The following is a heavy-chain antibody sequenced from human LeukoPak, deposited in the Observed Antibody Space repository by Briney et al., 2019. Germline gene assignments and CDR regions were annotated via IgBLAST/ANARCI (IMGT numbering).Heavy chain of an antibody. Sequence: ASVKVSCKASGYTFTTYGITWVRQAPGQGLEWMGWISAYSGNTNYAQNLQGRITMTTDTSTSTAYMELRSLRSDDTAVYYCARAPRAQWLLRGRESDCWGQGTLVTVSS. V-gene: IGHV1-18*01. CDR3: ARAPRAQWLLRGRESDC. D-gene: IGHD6-19*01. J-gene: IGHJ4*02. CDR1: GYTFTTYG. CDR2: ISAYSGNT.